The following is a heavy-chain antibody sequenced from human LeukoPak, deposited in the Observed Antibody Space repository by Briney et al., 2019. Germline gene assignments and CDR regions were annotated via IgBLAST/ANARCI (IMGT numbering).Heavy chain of an antibody. CDR3: ARDYGSGSQLFDY. CDR2: IYYSGST. CDR1: GGSISSYY. J-gene: IGHJ4*02. D-gene: IGHD3-10*01. V-gene: IGHV4-59*01. Sequence: SETLSLTCTVSGGSISSYYWSWIRQPPGKGLEWIGYIYYSGSTNYNPSLKSRATISVDTSKNQFSLKLSSVTAADTAVYYCARDYGSGSQLFDYWGQGTLVTVSS.